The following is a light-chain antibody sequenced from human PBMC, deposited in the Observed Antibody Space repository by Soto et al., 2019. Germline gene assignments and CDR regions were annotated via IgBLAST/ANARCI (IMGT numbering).Light chain of an antibody. CDR1: QSISGS. J-gene: IGKJ1*01. Sequence: DIQMTQSPSTLSASVADRVTITCRASQSISGSLAWYQQKPGKAPKLLIYEASNLKSGVPSRFSGSGSGTEYTLPISSLQPDDSASYYCQQYNGYWTFGQGTRVEIK. CDR3: QQYNGYWT. CDR2: EAS. V-gene: IGKV1-5*03.